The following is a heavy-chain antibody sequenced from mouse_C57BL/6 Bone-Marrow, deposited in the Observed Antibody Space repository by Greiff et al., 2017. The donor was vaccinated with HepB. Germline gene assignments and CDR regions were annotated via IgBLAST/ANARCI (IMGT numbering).Heavy chain of an antibody. CDR1: GFTFSDYG. D-gene: IGHD1-1*01. J-gene: IGHJ3*01. CDR3: AREGENYYCSRTCFAY. Sequence: EVKLMESGGGLVKPGGSLKLSCAASGFTFSDYGMHWVRQAPEKGLEWVAYISSGSSTIYYADTVKGRFTISRDNAKNTLFLQMTSLRSEDTAMYYCAREGENYYCSRTCFAYWGQGTLVTVSA. CDR2: ISSGSSTI. V-gene: IGHV5-17*01.